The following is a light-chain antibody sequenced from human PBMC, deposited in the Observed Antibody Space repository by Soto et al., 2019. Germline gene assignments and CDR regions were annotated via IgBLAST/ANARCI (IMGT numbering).Light chain of an antibody. CDR2: ETS. V-gene: IGKV1-5*01. J-gene: IGKJ1*01. Sequence: DIPMTQSPSTLSASVGDRVTITCRASQSIPSWLAWYQQKPGQGPKLLIYETSTLERGVPSRFSGSGSGTEFTLTIGSLQPEDFATYFCQQYSSHSPWTFGQGTRVEIK. CDR3: QQYSSHSPWT. CDR1: QSIPSW.